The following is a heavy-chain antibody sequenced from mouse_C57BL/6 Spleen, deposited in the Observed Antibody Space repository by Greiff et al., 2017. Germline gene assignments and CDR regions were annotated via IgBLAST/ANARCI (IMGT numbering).Heavy chain of an antibody. D-gene: IGHD2-1*01. CDR1: GYSITSGYY. V-gene: IGHV3-6*01. CDR2: ISYDGSN. Sequence: VQLKQSGPGLVKPSQSLSLTCSVTGYSITSGYYWNWIRQFPGNKLEWMGYISYDGSNNYNPSLKNRISITRDTSKTQFFLKLNSLTTEDTATYFCARERGYYCSYEGYFEVWGTGTTVTVSS. CDR3: ARERGYYCSYEGYFEV. J-gene: IGHJ1*03.